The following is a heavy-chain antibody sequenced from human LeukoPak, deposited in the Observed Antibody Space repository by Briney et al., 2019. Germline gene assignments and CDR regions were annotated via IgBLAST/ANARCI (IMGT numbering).Heavy chain of an antibody. J-gene: IGHJ4*02. CDR2: ISRDGSDT. CDR1: GFTFSKYW. D-gene: IGHD1-20*01. Sequence: GGSLRLSCAASGFTFSKYWIYWIRQAPGEGLVWVSGISRDGSDTRYADSVKGRFTISRDSTNNTLYLQMNSLRVEDTAVYYCSTYNWRYETDYWGQGTLVTVSS. CDR3: STYNWRYETDY. V-gene: IGHV3-74*01.